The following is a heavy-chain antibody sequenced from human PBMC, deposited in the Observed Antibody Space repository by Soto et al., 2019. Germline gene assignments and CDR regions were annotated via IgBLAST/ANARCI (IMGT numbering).Heavy chain of an antibody. J-gene: IGHJ4*02. CDR3: AKDEGISGHFDY. CDR1: GFTFSSYG. V-gene: IGHV3-30*18. D-gene: IGHD5-12*01. Sequence: QVQLVESGGGVVQPGRSLRLSCAASGFTFSSYGMHWVRQAPGKGLEWVAVISYDGSNKYYADSVKGRFTISRDNSKNTLYLQMNSLRAEDTAVYYCAKDEGISGHFDYWGQGTLVTVSS. CDR2: ISYDGSNK.